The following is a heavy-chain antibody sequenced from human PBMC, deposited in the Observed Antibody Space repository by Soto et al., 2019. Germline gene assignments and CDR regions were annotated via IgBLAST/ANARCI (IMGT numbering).Heavy chain of an antibody. D-gene: IGHD2-2*01. J-gene: IGHJ4*02. CDR3: AKDCSSTSCYAFDY. V-gene: IGHV3-23*01. Sequence: GGSLRLSCAASGFTFRNYAMSWARQAPGKGLEWVSAISGSGGTTHYADSVKGRFTISRDNSKNTLYLQMNSLRVEDTAVYYCAKDCSSTSCYAFDYWGQGSLVTVSS. CDR1: GFTFRNYA. CDR2: ISGSGGTT.